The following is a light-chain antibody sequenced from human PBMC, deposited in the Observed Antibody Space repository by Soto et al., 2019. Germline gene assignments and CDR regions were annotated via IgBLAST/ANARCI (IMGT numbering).Light chain of an antibody. CDR2: KAS. V-gene: IGKV1-5*03. Sequence: DIPVTQSPATLYASLLHKATSNFRSSQTISSWLAWYQQKPGKAPKLLIYKASTLKSGVQSRFSGSGSGTEFTLTISSLQPDDFATYYCQHYNSDQTWKFGQGTKVEIK. CDR1: QTISSW. J-gene: IGKJ1*01. CDR3: QHYNSDQTWK.